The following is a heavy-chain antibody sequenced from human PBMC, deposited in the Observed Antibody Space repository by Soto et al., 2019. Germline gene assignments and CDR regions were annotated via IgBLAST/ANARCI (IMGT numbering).Heavy chain of an antibody. CDR1: VDSVTNYF. D-gene: IGHD2-8*01. Sequence: PAETLSLTCTVSVDSVTNYFWSWRRQPPGKGLEWIGHMYHGGRTNYSPSLKSRVTMSLDSYKNQFSLNLSSVTAADTDVYFCARDPGYCTNGVCHIFDFWGQGVLVTVSS. V-gene: IGHV4-59*02. CDR2: MYHGGRT. CDR3: ARDPGYCTNGVCHIFDF. J-gene: IGHJ4*02.